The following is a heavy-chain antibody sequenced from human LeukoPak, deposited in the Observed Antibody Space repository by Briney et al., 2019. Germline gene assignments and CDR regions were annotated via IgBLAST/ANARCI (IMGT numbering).Heavy chain of an antibody. CDR1: GFNFFTYG. CDR2: IWYDGSNK. J-gene: IGHJ4*02. V-gene: IGHV3-33*01. D-gene: IGHD3-10*01. CDR3: ARVIRGFGALDH. Sequence: QPGRSLRLSCAASGFNFFTYGMHWVRQAPGKGLEWVAVIWYDGSNKYYADSVKGRFTISRDNSKSTLSLQMNSLRAEDTAVYYCARVIRGFGALDHWGQGTLVTVSS.